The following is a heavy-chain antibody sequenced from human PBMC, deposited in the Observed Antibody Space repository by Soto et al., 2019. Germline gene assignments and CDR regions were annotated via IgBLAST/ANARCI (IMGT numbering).Heavy chain of an antibody. CDR2: IDPSDSYT. J-gene: IGHJ6*02. V-gene: IGHV5-10-1*01. CDR1: GYSFTSYW. CDR3: ARRPVSSSGPYYYGMDV. D-gene: IGHD6-6*01. Sequence: HGESLKISCKGSGYSFTSYWISWVRQMPGKGLEWMGRIDPSDSYTNYSPSFQGHVTISADKSISTAYLQWSSLKASDTAMYYCARRPVSSSGPYYYGMDVWGQGTTVTVSS.